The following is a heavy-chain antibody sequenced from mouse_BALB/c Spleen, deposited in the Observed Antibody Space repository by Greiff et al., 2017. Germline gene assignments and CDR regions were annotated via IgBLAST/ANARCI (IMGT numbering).Heavy chain of an antibody. CDR3: ASEAHYYGSSYAMDY. J-gene: IGHJ4*01. CDR2: ISDGGSYT. D-gene: IGHD1-1*01. V-gene: IGHV5-4*02. CDR1: GFTFSDYY. Sequence: EVMLVESGGGLVKPGGSLKLSCAASGFTFSDYYMYWVRQTPEKRLEWVATISDGGSYTYYPDSVKGRFTISRDNAKNNLYLQMSSLKSEDTAMYYCASEAHYYGSSYAMDYWGQGTSVTVSS.